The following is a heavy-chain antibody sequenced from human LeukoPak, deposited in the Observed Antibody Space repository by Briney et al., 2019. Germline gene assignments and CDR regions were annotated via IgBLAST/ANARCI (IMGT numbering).Heavy chain of an antibody. V-gene: IGHV4-34*01. D-gene: IGHD2-15*01. CDR2: INHSGST. CDR3: ARAYCSGGSCYYQRRPYYLDY. J-gene: IGHJ4*02. CDR1: GVSFSGYY. Sequence: SETLSLTCAVSGVSFSGYYLSWLRQPPGKGLEGIGEINHSGSTHYNPPLKSRVTISVDASKHQFSPKLSSVTAADTAVYDCARAYCSGGSCYYQRRPYYLDYWGQGTRVTVSS.